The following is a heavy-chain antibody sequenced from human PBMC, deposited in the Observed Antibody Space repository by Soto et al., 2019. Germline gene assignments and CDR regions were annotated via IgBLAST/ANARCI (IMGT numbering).Heavy chain of an antibody. D-gene: IGHD6-13*01. CDR1: GYTFTSYD. V-gene: IGHV1-8*01. Sequence: ASVKVSCKASGYTFTSYDINWVRQATGQGLEWMGWMNPNSGNTGYAQKFQGRVTMTRNTSISTAYMELNSLRAEDTAVYYCARDSSSWKQEGHFGMDVWGQGTTVTVSS. J-gene: IGHJ6*02. CDR3: ARDSSSWKQEGHFGMDV. CDR2: MNPNSGNT.